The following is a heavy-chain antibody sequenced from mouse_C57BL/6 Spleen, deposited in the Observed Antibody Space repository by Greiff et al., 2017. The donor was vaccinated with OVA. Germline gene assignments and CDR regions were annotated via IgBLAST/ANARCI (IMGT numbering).Heavy chain of an antibody. CDR2: IYPGSGST. J-gene: IGHJ2*01. Sequence: VQLQQPGAELVKPGAPVKMSCKASGYTFTSYWITWVKQRPGQGLEWIGDIYPGSGSTNYNEKFKSKATLTVDTSSSTAYMQLSSLTAEDSAGYYGAREGRWIVRKEVDYGGQGTTLTVSS. CDR3: AREGRWIVRKEVDY. D-gene: IGHD2-3*01. V-gene: IGHV1-55*01. CDR1: GYTFTSYW.